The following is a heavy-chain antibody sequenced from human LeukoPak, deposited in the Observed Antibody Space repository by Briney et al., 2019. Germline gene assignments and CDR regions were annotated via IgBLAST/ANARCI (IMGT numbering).Heavy chain of an antibody. V-gene: IGHV1-18*01. D-gene: IGHD3-22*01. CDR1: GYTFTSYG. CDR2: ISPHNGNT. Sequence: ASVKVSCKASGYTFTSYGISWVRQAPGQGLEWMGWISPHNGNTNYAQKLQGRVTMTTDTSTNTAYMELRSLRSDDTAVYYCARGNYDSWSEYFQHWGQGTLVTASS. CDR3: ARGNYDSWSEYFQH. J-gene: IGHJ1*01.